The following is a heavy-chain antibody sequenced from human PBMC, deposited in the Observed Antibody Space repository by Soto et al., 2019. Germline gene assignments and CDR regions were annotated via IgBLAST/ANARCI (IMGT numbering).Heavy chain of an antibody. Sequence: XATLSLTCTVSGGSISSSSYYWGWIRQPPGKGLEWIGSIYYSGSTYYNPSLKSRVTISVDTSKNQFSLKLSSVTAADTAVYYCARQRNDYVWGSYRYFDYWGQGTLVTVSS. CDR1: GGSISSSSYY. CDR2: IYYSGST. D-gene: IGHD3-16*02. V-gene: IGHV4-39*01. J-gene: IGHJ4*02. CDR3: ARQRNDYVWGSYRYFDY.